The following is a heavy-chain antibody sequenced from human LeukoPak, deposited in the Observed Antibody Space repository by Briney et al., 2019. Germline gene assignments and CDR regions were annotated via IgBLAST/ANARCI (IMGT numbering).Heavy chain of an antibody. D-gene: IGHD1-26*01. CDR2: INPNNGDT. Sequence: ASVKVSCTSSGYTFTDYHICWVRQAPGQGLEWMGWINPNNGDTNYAEKFQGRVTMTRDTSISTVYRELSRLRSDDTAAYYCARALTRHVGSYYPQGVWVKGTTVIVSS. CDR3: ARALTRHVGSYYPQGV. J-gene: IGHJ6*04. CDR1: GYTFTDYH. V-gene: IGHV1-2*02.